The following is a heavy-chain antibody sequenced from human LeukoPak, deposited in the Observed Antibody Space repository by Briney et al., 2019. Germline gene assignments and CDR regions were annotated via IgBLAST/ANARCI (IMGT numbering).Heavy chain of an antibody. CDR2: IDWDDDK. J-gene: IGHJ1*01. D-gene: IGHD3-22*01. CDR1: GFSLSTSGMC. Sequence: SGPTLVNPTQTLTLTCTFSGFSLSTSGMCVSWIRQPPGKALEWLARIDWDDDKYYSTSLKTRLTISKDTSKNQVVLTMTNMDPVDTATYYSARDYYDSSGQGYFQHWGQGTLVTVSP. CDR3: ARDYYDSSGQGYFQH. V-gene: IGHV2-70*11.